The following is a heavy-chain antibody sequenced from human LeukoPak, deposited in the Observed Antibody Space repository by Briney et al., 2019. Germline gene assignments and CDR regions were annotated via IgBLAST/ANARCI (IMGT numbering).Heavy chain of an antibody. CDR1: GASMSIYY. D-gene: IGHD6-19*01. CDR3: ARETAYSSGWYSYAFDI. CDR2: IYYSGST. V-gene: IGHV4-59*01. J-gene: IGHJ3*02. Sequence: SETLSLTCTVSGASMSIYYWTWIRQAPGKGLEWIGYIYYSGSTNYNPSLKSRVTISVDTSKNQFSLKLSSVTAADTAVYYCARETAYSSGWYSYAFDIWGQGTMVTVSS.